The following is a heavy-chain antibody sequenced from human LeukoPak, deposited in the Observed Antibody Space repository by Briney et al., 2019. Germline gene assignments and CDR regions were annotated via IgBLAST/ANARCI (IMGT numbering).Heavy chain of an antibody. Sequence: PGRSLRLSCAASGFTFNDYAMHWVRQAPGKGLEWVSGLNWNSGKIGYADSVKGRFTISRDNAKNSLYLQMNSLRPDDMALYYCVKDKGDYGDLRGYFDFWGQGTLVTVSS. CDR1: GFTFNDYA. J-gene: IGHJ4*02. CDR2: LNWNSGKI. V-gene: IGHV3-9*03. CDR3: VKDKGDYGDLRGYFDF. D-gene: IGHD4-17*01.